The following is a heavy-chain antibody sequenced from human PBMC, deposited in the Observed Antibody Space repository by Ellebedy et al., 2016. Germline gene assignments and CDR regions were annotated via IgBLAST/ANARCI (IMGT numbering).Heavy chain of an antibody. CDR3: TTGSIVFDF. V-gene: IGHV3-15*01. CDR2: LKSNADGGTA. Sequence: TWIRQHPGKGLEWIGHLKSNADGGTAEYAAPVQGRFTLSRDDSRNTLFLQMESLKTEDTGVYYCTTGSIVFDFWGQGTQVIVSS. D-gene: IGHD1-26*01. J-gene: IGHJ4*02.